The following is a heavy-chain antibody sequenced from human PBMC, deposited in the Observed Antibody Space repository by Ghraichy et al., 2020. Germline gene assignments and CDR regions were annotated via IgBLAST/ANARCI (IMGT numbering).Heavy chain of an antibody. Sequence: SQTLSLTCAISGDSVSTNSVTWNWIRQSPSRGLEWLGRTYYRSKWSNDYAVSVKSRITITPDTSKNQFSLQLNSVTPDDTAVYYCARGHTRDVYSINFFDYWGQGVLVTVSS. CDR3: ARGHTRDVYSINFFDY. CDR2: TYYRSKWSN. J-gene: IGHJ4*02. CDR1: GDSVSTNSVT. V-gene: IGHV6-1*01. D-gene: IGHD5-24*01.